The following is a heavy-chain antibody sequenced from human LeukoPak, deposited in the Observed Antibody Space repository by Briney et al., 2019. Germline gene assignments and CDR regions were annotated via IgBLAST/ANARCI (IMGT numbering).Heavy chain of an antibody. CDR1: GFTFSTYG. V-gene: IGHV3-30*03. J-gene: IGHJ4*02. Sequence: PGRSLRLSCAASGFTFSTYGMHWVRQAPGKGLEWVAFMSYDGSNQNHVDSVKGRFTISRDNSKNTLYLQMNSLRAEDTAVYYCARDVGDPDGLTYYYGSGSYYGGGYFDYWGQGTLVTVSS. CDR3: ARDVGDPDGLTYYYGSGSYYGGGYFDY. D-gene: IGHD3-10*01. CDR2: MSYDGSNQ.